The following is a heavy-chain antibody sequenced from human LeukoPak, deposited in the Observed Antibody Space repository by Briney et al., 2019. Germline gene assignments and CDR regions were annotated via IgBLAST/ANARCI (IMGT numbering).Heavy chain of an antibody. CDR1: GYTFTSYH. CDR3: SREGEGEDGTGHHNWYFDL. V-gene: IGHV1-46*01. CDR2: INPSGGTT. D-gene: IGHD2-8*02. Sequence: ASVKVSCKASGYTFTSYHMHWVRQAPGQGLEWMGIINPSGGTTNYAQKFRGRVTMTRDMSTSTVYMELRSLRSDDTAMYYCSREGEGEDGTGHHNWYFDLWGRGTLVTVSS. J-gene: IGHJ2*01.